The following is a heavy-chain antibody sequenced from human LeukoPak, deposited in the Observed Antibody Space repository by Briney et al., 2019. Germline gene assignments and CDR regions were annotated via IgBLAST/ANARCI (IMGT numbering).Heavy chain of an antibody. CDR3: TRGYYYDSSGYYWDPAFDY. CDR1: GFTFGDYA. CDR2: IRSKAYGGTT. V-gene: IGHV3-49*03. J-gene: IGHJ4*02. D-gene: IGHD3-22*01. Sequence: GGSLRLSCTASGFTFGDYAMSWFRQAPGKGLEWVGFIRSKAYGGTTEYAASVKGRFTISRDDSKSIAYLQMNSLKTEDTAVYYCTRGYYYDSSGYYWDPAFDYWGQGTLVTVSP.